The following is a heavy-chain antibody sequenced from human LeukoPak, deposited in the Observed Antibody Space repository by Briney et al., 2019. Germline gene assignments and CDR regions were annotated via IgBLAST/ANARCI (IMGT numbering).Heavy chain of an antibody. Sequence: GGSLRLSCAASGFTFSDYYMGWIRQAPGKGLEWVSYITSSGSSMYYADSVKGRFTMSRDNAKKSLYLQMNSLRAEDTAVYYCARDSSSWCGPWFDPWGQGTLVTVSS. V-gene: IGHV3-11*04. CDR3: ARDSSSWCGPWFDP. CDR1: GFTFSDYY. CDR2: ITSSGSSM. J-gene: IGHJ5*02. D-gene: IGHD6-13*01.